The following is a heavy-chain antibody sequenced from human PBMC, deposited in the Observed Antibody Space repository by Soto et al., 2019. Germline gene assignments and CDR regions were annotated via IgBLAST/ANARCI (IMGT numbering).Heavy chain of an antibody. V-gene: IGHV3-33*01. CDR2: IWYDGSNK. Sequence: QVQLVESGGGVVQPGRSLRLSCAASGFTFSSYGMHWVRQAPGKGLEWVAVIWYDGSNKYYADSVKGRFTISRDNSKNTRYLEMNSLRAEDTDVYYCAREYDILSRGGYFDYWGQGNLVTVSS. CDR3: AREYDILSRGGYFDY. CDR1: GFTFSSYG. D-gene: IGHD3-9*01. J-gene: IGHJ4*02.